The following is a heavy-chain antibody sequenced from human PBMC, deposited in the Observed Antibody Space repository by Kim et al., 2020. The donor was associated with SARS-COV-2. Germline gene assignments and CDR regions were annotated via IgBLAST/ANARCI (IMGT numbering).Heavy chain of an antibody. J-gene: IGHJ4*02. Sequence: ASVKVSCKASGYTFTTYALNWVRQAPGQGLEWMGWINTKTGNPTYAQGFTGRFVFSLDTSVTTAYLQIISLKAEDTAFYYCARDVAIVESETGAYWGQGTLFTASS. D-gene: IGHD2-15*01. CDR2: INTKTGNP. CDR1: GYTFTTYA. V-gene: IGHV7-4-1*02. CDR3: ARDVAIVESETGAY.